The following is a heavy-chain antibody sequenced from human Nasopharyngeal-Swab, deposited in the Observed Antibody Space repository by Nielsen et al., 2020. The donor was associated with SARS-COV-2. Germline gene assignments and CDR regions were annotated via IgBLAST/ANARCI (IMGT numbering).Heavy chain of an antibody. CDR2: ISWNSGSI. V-gene: IGHV3-9*01. J-gene: IGHJ4*02. D-gene: IGHD2-2*01. Sequence: GGSLRLSCAASGFTFDDYAMHWVRQAPGKGLEWVSGISWNSGSIGYADSVKGRFTISRDNAKNSLYLQMNSLRAEDTALCYCAKAYCSSTSCYHYFDYWGQGTLVTVSS. CDR3: AKAYCSSTSCYHYFDY. CDR1: GFTFDDYA.